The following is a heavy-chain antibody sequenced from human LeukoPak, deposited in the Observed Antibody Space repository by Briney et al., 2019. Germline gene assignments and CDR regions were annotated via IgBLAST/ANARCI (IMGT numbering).Heavy chain of an antibody. J-gene: IGHJ6*04. CDR1: GFTFSSYV. V-gene: IGHV3-7*03. CDR2: IKQDGSEK. Sequence: GGSLRLSCAASGFTFSSYVMSWVRQPPGKGLEWVANIKQDGSEKYYVDSVKGRFTISRDNAKNSLYLQMNSLRAEDTAVYYCARHRYCSGGSCYSDYYYYYGMDVWGKGTTVTVSS. CDR3: ARHRYCSGGSCYSDYYYYYGMDV. D-gene: IGHD2-15*01.